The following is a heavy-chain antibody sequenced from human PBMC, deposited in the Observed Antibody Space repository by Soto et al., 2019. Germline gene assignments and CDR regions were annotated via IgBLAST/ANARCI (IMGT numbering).Heavy chain of an antibody. Sequence: QVQLQESGPGLVKPSQTLSLTCTVSGGSITSDYSCWSWIRQPPGEGLEWIGHIFDSGTTYTNPSTRSQVAISLDTSKNHFSLTLSSVTAADTAVYYCARGPSGDKVHYWGQGALVTVSS. CDR3: ARGPSGDKVHY. CDR1: GGSITSDYSC. V-gene: IGHV4-30-4*01. J-gene: IGHJ4*02. D-gene: IGHD7-27*01. CDR2: IFDSGTT.